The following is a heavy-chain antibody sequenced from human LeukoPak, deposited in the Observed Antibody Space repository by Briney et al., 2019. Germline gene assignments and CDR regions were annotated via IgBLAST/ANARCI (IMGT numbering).Heavy chain of an antibody. D-gene: IGHD2-2*01. CDR3: AKEGTPRSSTWYDS. Sequence: GGSLRLSCAAPGFTVGSYGMHWVRQAPGKGLEWVAVIAYDGSSQYYGDSVKGRFIISRDNSKNTLYLQMNSLRGEDAAMYYCAKEGTPRSSTWYDSWGQGTLVTVSS. CDR2: IAYDGSSQ. V-gene: IGHV3-33*03. J-gene: IGHJ5*01. CDR1: GFTVGSYG.